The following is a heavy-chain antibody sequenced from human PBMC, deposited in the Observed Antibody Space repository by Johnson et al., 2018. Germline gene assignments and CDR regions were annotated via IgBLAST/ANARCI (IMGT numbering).Heavy chain of an antibody. CDR3: ARELINNWNDCPMDV. CDR2: VWHDGINK. Sequence: QVQLVQSGGGLVQPGRSLRLSCAASGFTFRNYGMHWFRQAPGKGLEWVASVWHDGINKYYADSVKGRFTISRDTSKNTRYLQMNSLRDEDTAVYYWARELINNWNDCPMDVWGQGTTVTVSS. CDR1: GFTFRNYG. V-gene: IGHV3-33*01. D-gene: IGHD1-20*01. J-gene: IGHJ6*02.